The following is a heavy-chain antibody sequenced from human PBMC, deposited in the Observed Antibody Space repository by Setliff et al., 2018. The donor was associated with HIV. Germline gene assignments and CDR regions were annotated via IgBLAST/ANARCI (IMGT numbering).Heavy chain of an antibody. D-gene: IGHD3-22*01. CDR2: INHSGST. CDR3: ARGTVITYFYDSSGSFDY. Sequence: PSETLSLTCAVYGGSFSGYYWSWIRQPPGKGLEWIGEINHSGSTNYNPSLKSRVTISVDTSKNQFSLKLSSVTAADTAVYYCARGTVITYFYDSSGSFDYWGQGTLVTVSS. V-gene: IGHV4-34*01. J-gene: IGHJ4*02. CDR1: GGSFSGYY.